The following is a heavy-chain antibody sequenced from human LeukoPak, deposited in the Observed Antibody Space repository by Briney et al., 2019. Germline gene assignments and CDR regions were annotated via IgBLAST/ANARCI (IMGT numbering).Heavy chain of an antibody. CDR1: GGTFSSYA. J-gene: IGHJ5*02. Sequence: SVKVSCKASGGTFSSYAISWVRQAPGQGLEWMGGIIPIFGTANYAQKFQGRVMITTDESTSTAYVELSSLRSEDTAVYYCARDRWVRLTTSGNWFDPWGQGTLVTVSS. CDR2: IIPIFGTA. D-gene: IGHD3-22*01. V-gene: IGHV1-69*05. CDR3: ARDRWVRLTTSGNWFDP.